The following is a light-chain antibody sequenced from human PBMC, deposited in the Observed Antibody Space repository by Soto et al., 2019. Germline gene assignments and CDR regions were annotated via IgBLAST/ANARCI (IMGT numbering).Light chain of an antibody. Sequence: EIVMTQSPATLSVSPGERVTLSCRASQSVSSDLAWYQHKPGQAPRLLIYGASTRATTTPARFSGSGSGTEFSLSISSLASEDFAVYYCLQYNDWPPKQYTFGQGTKLEIK. CDR1: QSVSSD. CDR3: LQYNDWPPKQYT. V-gene: IGKV3-15*01. J-gene: IGKJ2*01. CDR2: GAS.